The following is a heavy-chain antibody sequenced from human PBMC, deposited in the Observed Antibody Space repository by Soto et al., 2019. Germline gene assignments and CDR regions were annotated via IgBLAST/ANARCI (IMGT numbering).Heavy chain of an antibody. CDR2: IYPGDSDT. CDR1: GYSFTSYW. Sequence: PGESLKISCKGSGYSFTSYWIGWVRQMPGKGLEWMGIIYPGDSDTRYSPSFQGQVTISADKSISTAYLQWSSLKASDTAMYYCATLWAYSSSWQTYLEYFQHWGQGTLVTVSS. D-gene: IGHD6-13*01. V-gene: IGHV5-51*01. CDR3: ATLWAYSSSWQTYLEYFQH. J-gene: IGHJ1*01.